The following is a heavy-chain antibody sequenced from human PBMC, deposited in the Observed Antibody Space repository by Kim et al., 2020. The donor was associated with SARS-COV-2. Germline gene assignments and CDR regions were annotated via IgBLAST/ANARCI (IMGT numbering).Heavy chain of an antibody. Sequence: GGSLRLSCAASGFIFDDYAMHWVRQAPGKGLEWVSGISWNSGDIGYADSVKGRFTISRDNAKRSLFLQMNSLRTEDTALYYCAKEIRQRVRGIIPQCGFDPWGQGTLVTVSS. CDR2: ISWNSGDI. V-gene: IGHV3-9*01. J-gene: IGHJ5*02. D-gene: IGHD3-10*01. CDR1: GFIFDDYA. CDR3: AKEIRQRVRGIIPQCGFDP.